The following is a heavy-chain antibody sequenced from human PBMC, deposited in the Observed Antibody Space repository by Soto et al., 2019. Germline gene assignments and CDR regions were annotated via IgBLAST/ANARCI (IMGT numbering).Heavy chain of an antibody. V-gene: IGHV4-59*01. Sequence: SETLSLTCAVSGGSINTYYWSWVRQPPGKGLEWIGNIHHSGSTNYNPSLNRRVTISIDTSKNKLSLWLNSVTAADTAVYYFARVVDCRYGICSFWFDSWAREPWSPSPQ. CDR3: ARVVDCRYGICSFWFDS. D-gene: IGHD3-10*02. CDR1: GGSINTYY. J-gene: IGHJ5*01. CDR2: IHHSGST.